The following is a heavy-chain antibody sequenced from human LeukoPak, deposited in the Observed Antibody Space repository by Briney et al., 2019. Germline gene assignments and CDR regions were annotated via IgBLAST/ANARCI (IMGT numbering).Heavy chain of an antibody. V-gene: IGHV3-48*01. CDR2: ISSSSTI. Sequence: PGGSLRLSCAASGFTFNTYTMHWVRQAPGKGLEWVSYISSSSTIYYADSVKGRFTISRDNSKNTLYLQMNSLRAEDTAVYYCARVMGRYCSSTSCYVDYWGQGTLVTVSS. J-gene: IGHJ4*02. CDR3: ARVMGRYCSSTSCYVDY. CDR1: GFTFNTYT. D-gene: IGHD2-2*01.